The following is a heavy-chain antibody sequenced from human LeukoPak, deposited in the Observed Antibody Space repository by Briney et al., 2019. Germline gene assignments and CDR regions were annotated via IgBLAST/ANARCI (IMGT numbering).Heavy chain of an antibody. CDR1: GFTFSSYA. Sequence: GGSLRLSCAASGFTFSSYAMSWVRQAPGKGLEWVSAISGSGGSTYYADSVKGRFTISRDNSKNTLYLQMNSLRAEDTAVYYCAKGGQFGVVILSYYFDYWGQGTLVTVSS. CDR2: ISGSGGST. CDR3: AKGGQFGVVILSYYFDY. V-gene: IGHV3-23*01. J-gene: IGHJ4*02. D-gene: IGHD3-3*01.